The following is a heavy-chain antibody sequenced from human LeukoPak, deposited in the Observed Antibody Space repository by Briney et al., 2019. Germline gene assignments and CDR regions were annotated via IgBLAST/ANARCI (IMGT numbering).Heavy chain of an antibody. J-gene: IGHJ5*02. CDR3: ARESSSSTYNWFDP. V-gene: IGHV4-39*07. CDR1: GGSISTSSYY. CDR2: IFYSGST. D-gene: IGHD6-6*01. Sequence: PSETLSLTCTVSGGSISTSSYYWGWVRQPPGKGLEWIGNIFYSGSTYYNPSLKSRVTISADTSKNQFSLKLSSVTAADTAVYYCARESSSSTYNWFDPWGQGTLVTVSS.